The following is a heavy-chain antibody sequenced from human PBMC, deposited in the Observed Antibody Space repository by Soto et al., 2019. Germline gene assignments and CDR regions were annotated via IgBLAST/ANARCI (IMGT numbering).Heavy chain of an antibody. J-gene: IGHJ6*02. D-gene: IGHD6-6*01. CDR2: IDPSDSYT. CDR3: ARQSSVPSYYYYGMDV. CDR1: GYSFTSYW. Sequence: PGESLKISCKGSGYSFTSYWISWVRQMPGKGLEWMGRIDPSDSYTNYSPSFQGHVTISADKSISTAYLQWSSLKASDTAMYYCARQSSVPSYYYYGMDVWGQGTPVTVSS. V-gene: IGHV5-10-1*01.